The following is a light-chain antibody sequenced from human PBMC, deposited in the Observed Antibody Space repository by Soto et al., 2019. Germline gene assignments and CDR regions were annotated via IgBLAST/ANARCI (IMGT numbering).Light chain of an antibody. CDR3: CSYAGDSYV. CDR1: SSDVGNYNL. CDR2: DVS. V-gene: IGLV2-23*02. Sequence: QSVLNQPASVSGSPGQSITISCTGTSSDVGNYNLVSWYQQHPGKAPKLMIYDVSKRPSGVSNRFSGSKSGNTASLTISGLQADDEADYYCCSYAGDSYVFGAGTKVTVL. J-gene: IGLJ1*01.